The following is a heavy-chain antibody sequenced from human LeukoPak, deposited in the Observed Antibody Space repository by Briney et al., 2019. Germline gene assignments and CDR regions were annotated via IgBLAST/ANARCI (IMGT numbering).Heavy chain of an antibody. CDR2: IRSKANSYAT. Sequence: PGGSLRLSCAASGLTFSGSAMHWVRQASGKGLEWVGRIRSKANSYATAYAASVKGRFTISRDNSKNTLYLQMNSLRAEDTAVYYCAKDPGSPKLTGDNETSWGQGTLVTVSS. CDR1: GLTFSGSA. D-gene: IGHD3-10*01. J-gene: IGHJ4*02. V-gene: IGHV3-73*01. CDR3: AKDPGSPKLTGDNETS.